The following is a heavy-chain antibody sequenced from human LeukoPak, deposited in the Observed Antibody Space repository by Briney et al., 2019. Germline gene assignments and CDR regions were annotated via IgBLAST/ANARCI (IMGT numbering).Heavy chain of an antibody. Sequence: GASVKVSCKAYGGTFSSYAISWVRQAPGQGLEWMGGIIPIFGTANYAQKFQGRVTITADESTSTAYMELRSLRSEDTAVYYCARGDTSIVGAINNAFDIWGQGTMVTVSS. D-gene: IGHD1-26*01. V-gene: IGHV1-69*13. CDR1: GGTFSSYA. CDR3: ARGDTSIVGAINNAFDI. J-gene: IGHJ3*02. CDR2: IIPIFGTA.